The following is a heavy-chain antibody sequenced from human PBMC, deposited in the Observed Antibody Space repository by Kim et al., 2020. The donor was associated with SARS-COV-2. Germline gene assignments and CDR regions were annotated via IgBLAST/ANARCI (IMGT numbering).Heavy chain of an antibody. V-gene: IGHV4-4*02. J-gene: IGHJ4*02. D-gene: IGHD6-13*01. CDR3: ARKETGSWYPYYFEY. Sequence: NPSLKSRVTISVDNSKSQFSLKLSSVTDADTAVYYCARKETGSWYPYYFEYWGQGTLVTVSS.